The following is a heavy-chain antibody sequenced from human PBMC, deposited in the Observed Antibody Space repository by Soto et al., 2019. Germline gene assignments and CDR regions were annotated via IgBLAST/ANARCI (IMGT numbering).Heavy chain of an antibody. CDR3: ARRFGELDAFDI. J-gene: IGHJ3*02. Sequence: QVQLQESGPGLVKPSETLSLTCTVSGGSISSYYWSWIRQPPGKGLEWIGYIYYSGSTNYNPSLKSRVTISVDTSKNQFSLKLSSVTAADTAVYYCARRFGELDAFDIWGQGTMVTVSS. D-gene: IGHD3-10*01. CDR1: GGSISSYY. CDR2: IYYSGST. V-gene: IGHV4-59*08.